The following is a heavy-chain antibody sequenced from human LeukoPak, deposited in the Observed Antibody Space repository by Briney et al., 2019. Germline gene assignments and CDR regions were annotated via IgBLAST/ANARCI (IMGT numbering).Heavy chain of an antibody. V-gene: IGHV4-31*03. CDR2: IYYSGST. J-gene: IGHJ5*02. D-gene: IGHD3-10*01. CDR3: ARGKVLLWFGELLPNWFDP. Sequence: PSETLSLTCTVSGGSISSGGYYWSWIRQHPGKGLEWIGYIYYSGSTYYNPSLKSRVTISVDTSKNQFPLKLSSVTAADTAVYYCARGKVLLWFGELLPNWFDPWGQGTLVTVSS. CDR1: GGSISSGGYY.